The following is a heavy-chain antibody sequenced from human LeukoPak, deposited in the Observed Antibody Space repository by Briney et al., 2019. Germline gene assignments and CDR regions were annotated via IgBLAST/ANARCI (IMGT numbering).Heavy chain of an antibody. J-gene: IGHJ4*02. CDR3: ARSTFVTGGFVFGFGRENGEGYYFDY. D-gene: IGHD3-10*01. CDR2: INHSGST. Sequence: PSETLSLTCAVYGGSFSGYYWSWIRQPPGKGLEWIGEINHSGSTNYNPSLKSRVTISVDTSKNQFSLKLSSVTAADTAVYYCARSTFVTGGFVFGFGRENGEGYYFDYWGQGTLVTVSS. V-gene: IGHV4-34*01. CDR1: GGSFSGYY.